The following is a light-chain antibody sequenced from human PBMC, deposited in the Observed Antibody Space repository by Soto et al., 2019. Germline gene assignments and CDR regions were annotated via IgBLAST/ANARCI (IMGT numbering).Light chain of an antibody. CDR2: DVS. CDR1: SSDVGGYNY. J-gene: IGLJ3*02. CDR3: SSYTSTNSGV. Sequence: QSALPQSASVSGSPGQSITISCTGTSSDVGGYNYVSWYQQHPGKAPKLIIYDVSNRPSGVSTRVSGSKSGNTASLTISGLQADDEADYSCSSYTSTNSGVFGEGTKLTVL. V-gene: IGLV2-14*01.